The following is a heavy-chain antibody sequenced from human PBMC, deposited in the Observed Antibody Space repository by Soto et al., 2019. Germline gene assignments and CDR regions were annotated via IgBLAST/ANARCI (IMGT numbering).Heavy chain of an antibody. V-gene: IGHV2-5*02. Sequence: FGPKLVHPTPTLTLSCTFSGFSLTTSGVGVGWIRQPPGKALEWLALIYWDDDKRYSPSLKSRLTITKDTSKNQVVLTMTNMDPVDTATYYCAQRHCDSWTGYYRDAFDICGQGTMLTVSS. D-gene: IGHD3-9*01. J-gene: IGHJ3*02. CDR3: AQRHCDSWTGYYRDAFDI. CDR2: IYWDDDK. CDR1: GFSLTTSGVG.